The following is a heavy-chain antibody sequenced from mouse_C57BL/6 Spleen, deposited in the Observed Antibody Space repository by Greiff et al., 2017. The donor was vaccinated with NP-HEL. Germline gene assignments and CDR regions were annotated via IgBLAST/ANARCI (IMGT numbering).Heavy chain of an antibody. J-gene: IGHJ2*01. D-gene: IGHD2-3*01. CDR3: ARSGIYDGYYDYFDY. CDR2: IYPRSGNT. V-gene: IGHV1-81*01. Sequence: VQLQQSGAELARPGASVKLSCKASGYTFTSYGISWVKQRTGQGLEWIGEIYPRSGNTYYNEKFKGKATLTADKSSSTAYMELRSLTSEDSAVYFCARSGIYDGYYDYFDYWGQGTTLTVSS. CDR1: GYTFTSYG.